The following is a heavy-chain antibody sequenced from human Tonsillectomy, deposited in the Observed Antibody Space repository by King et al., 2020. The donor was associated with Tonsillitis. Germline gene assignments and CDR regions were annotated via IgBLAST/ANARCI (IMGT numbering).Heavy chain of an antibody. CDR3: SRPLAFSSGYYNGFDI. Sequence: QLVQSGAEVKKPGESLKISCKGSGYSFTNYWIGWVRQMPGKGLEWMGIIYPDDSDTRYSPSFQGQVTISADKSISTAYLQWSSLKVSETAMYYCSRPLAFSSGYYNGFDIWGQGTMVTVSS. D-gene: IGHD3-22*01. CDR2: IYPDDSDT. CDR1: GYSFTNYW. J-gene: IGHJ3*02. V-gene: IGHV5-51*01.